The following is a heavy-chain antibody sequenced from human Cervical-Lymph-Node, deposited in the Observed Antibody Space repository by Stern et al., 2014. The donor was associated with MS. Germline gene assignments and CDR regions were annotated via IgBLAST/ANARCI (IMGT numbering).Heavy chain of an antibody. V-gene: IGHV1-8*01. CDR1: GYTFKSYD. CDR2: LNPTAVNT. CDR3: VRGLRGSHCFSY. D-gene: IGHD3-3*01. Sequence: QVQLVQSGSEVKKPGASVKVSCTASGYTFKSYDINWVRQDPGQGLEWMGWLNPTAVNTGYAQKFRGRVSLTRDTAISTAYMELSNLTSEDTAVYYCVRGLRGSHCFSYWGQGTLVTVSS. J-gene: IGHJ4*02.